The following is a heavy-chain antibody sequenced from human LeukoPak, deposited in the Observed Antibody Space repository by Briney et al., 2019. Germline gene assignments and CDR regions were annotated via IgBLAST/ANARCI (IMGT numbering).Heavy chain of an antibody. CDR2: A. CDR3: ARYCGGDCYPLPYYYYGMDV. V-gene: IGHV1-69*01. Sequence: ANYAQKFQGRVTITADESTSTAYMELSSLRSEDTAVYYCARYCGGDCYPLPYYYYGMDVWGQGTTVTVSS. D-gene: IGHD2-21*02. J-gene: IGHJ6*02.